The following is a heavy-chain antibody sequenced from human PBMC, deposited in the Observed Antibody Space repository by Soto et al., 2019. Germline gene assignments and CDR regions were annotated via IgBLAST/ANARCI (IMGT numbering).Heavy chain of an antibody. Sequence: PSETLSLTCTVSGGSISSGGYYWSWIRQHPGKGLEWIGYIYYSGSTYYNPSLKSRVTISVDTSKNQFSLKLSSVTAADTAVYYCARGSIGDYVSNWFDPWGQGTLVTVSS. CDR1: GGSISSGGYY. D-gene: IGHD4-17*01. CDR2: IYYSGST. J-gene: IGHJ5*02. V-gene: IGHV4-31*03. CDR3: ARGSIGDYVSNWFDP.